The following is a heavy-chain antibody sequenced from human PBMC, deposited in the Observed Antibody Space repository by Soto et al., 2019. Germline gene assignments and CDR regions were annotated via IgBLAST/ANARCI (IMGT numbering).Heavy chain of an antibody. CDR3: ARGHLPGGNTFYYDY. V-gene: IGHV4-34*01. D-gene: IGHD2-15*01. CDR1: GGSFSGNY. J-gene: IGHJ4*02. CDR2: ISHSGST. Sequence: QVQLQQWGAGLLKPSETLSLTCTVYGGSFSGNYWSWIRQPPGMGLEWIGEISHSGSTNYNPALKRRVTISVDTSKNQFSLKLSSVTAADTAMYYCARGHLPGGNTFYYDYWGQGTLVTVSS.